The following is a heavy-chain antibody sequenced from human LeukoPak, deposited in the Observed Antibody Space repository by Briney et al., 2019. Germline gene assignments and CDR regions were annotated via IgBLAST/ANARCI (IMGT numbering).Heavy chain of an antibody. CDR3: ARALSNYVDYYYYYYMDV. J-gene: IGHJ6*03. V-gene: IGHV3-20*04. Sequence: GGSLRLSCAASGFTFDDYGMSWVRQAPGKGLEWVSGINWNGGNTGYVDSVKGRFTISRDNAKNSLYLQMNSLRVEDTALYYCARALSNYVDYYYYYYMDVWGRGTTVTVSS. CDR1: GFTFDDYG. D-gene: IGHD4-11*01. CDR2: INWNGGNT.